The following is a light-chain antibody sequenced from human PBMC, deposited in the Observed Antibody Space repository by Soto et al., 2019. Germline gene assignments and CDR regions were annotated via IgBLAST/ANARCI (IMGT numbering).Light chain of an antibody. V-gene: IGKV3-20*01. CDR3: QQYGSSPRT. Sequence: EIVLTQSPATLSLSPGERAILSCRASQSVSTYLAWYQQKPGQAPRLLIFDASNRATGIPARFSGSGSGTDFTLTISRLEPEDFAVYYCQQYGSSPRTFGQGTRLEIK. J-gene: IGKJ5*01. CDR2: DAS. CDR1: QSVSTY.